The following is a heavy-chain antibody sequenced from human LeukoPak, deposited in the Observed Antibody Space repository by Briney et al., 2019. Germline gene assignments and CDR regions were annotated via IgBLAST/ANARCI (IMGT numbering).Heavy chain of an antibody. J-gene: IGHJ4*02. CDR2: FDPEDGET. V-gene: IGHV1-24*01. CDR1: GYTLTELS. CDR3: ATSRTSIVGATTPYCFDY. Sequence: GASVKDSCKVSGYTLTELSMHWVRQAPGKGLEWMGGFDPEDGETIYAQKFQGRVTMTEDTSTDTAYMELSSLRSEDTAVYYCATSRTSIVGATTPYCFDYWGQGTLVTVS. D-gene: IGHD1-26*01.